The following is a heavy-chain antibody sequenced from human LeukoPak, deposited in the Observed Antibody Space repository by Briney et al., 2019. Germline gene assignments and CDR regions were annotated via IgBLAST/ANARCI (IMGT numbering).Heavy chain of an antibody. Sequence: SETLSLTCTVPGGSISSSSYYWGWIRQPPGKGLEWIGSIYYSGFTYYNPSLKSRVTISVDTSKNQFSLKLSSVTAADTAVYYCARDYAPWWELHENWFDPWGQGTLVTVSS. CDR3: ARDYAPWWELHENWFDP. V-gene: IGHV4-39*07. J-gene: IGHJ5*02. CDR2: IYYSGFT. D-gene: IGHD1-26*01. CDR1: GGSISSSSYY.